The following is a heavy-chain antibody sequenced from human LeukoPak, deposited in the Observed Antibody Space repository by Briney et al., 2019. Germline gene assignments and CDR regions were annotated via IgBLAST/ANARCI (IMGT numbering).Heavy chain of an antibody. CDR3: ADASAWENWYFDL. J-gene: IGHJ2*01. V-gene: IGHV1-8*01. D-gene: IGHD1-26*01. CDR2: MNSNSSNK. Sequence: ASVKVSCKASGYTFTSYDIHWVRQATGQGLEWMGWMNSNSSNKYYAQKLQGRFTMTRNNSISTAYMELSSLRSEDTAVYYCADASAWENWYFDLWGRGTLVTVSS. CDR1: GYTFTSYD.